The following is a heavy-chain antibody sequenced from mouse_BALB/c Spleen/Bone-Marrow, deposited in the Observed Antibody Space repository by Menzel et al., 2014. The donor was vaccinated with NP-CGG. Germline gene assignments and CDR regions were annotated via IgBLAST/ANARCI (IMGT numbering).Heavy chain of an antibody. J-gene: IGHJ3*01. CDR2: IYPGSGST. Sequence: LQQPGSELVRPGASVKLSCKASGYTFTSYWMHWVKQRPGQGLEWIGNIYPGSGSTNYDEKFKRKATLTVDTSSSTAYMQLSSLTSEDSAVYYCTKGLPSAYWGQGTLVTASA. V-gene: IGHV1S22*01. CDR3: TKGLPSAY. D-gene: IGHD2-4*01. CDR1: GYTFTSYW.